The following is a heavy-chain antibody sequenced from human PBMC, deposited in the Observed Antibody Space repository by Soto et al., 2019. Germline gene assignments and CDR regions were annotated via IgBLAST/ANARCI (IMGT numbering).Heavy chain of an antibody. CDR2: ITSDTKTI. Sequence: EVQLVESGGNLVQPGGSLRLSCAASGFRFSIYSMNWIRQARGKGLEWSAYITSDTKTIKYADSVKGRFTISRDNDKNLVYLHMNSLRDEDTAVYYCARSVEGHFDYWGQGTVVTVSA. CDR1: GFRFSIYS. V-gene: IGHV3-48*02. D-gene: IGHD6-19*01. J-gene: IGHJ4*02. CDR3: ARSVEGHFDY.